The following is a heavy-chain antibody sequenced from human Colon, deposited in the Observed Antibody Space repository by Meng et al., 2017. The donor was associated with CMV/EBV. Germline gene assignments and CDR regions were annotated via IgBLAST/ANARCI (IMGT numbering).Heavy chain of an antibody. CDR2: VYYSGNT. Sequence: SETLSLTCTVSGGSISSANHYWTWIRQPPGKALEWIGYVYYSGNTYYNPSLKNRVTISIDTSKNQFSLKLSSVTAADTAVYYCARSVTNVWLAGHWFDPWGQGTLVTVSS. CDR3: ARSVTNVWLAGHWFDP. J-gene: IGHJ5*02. D-gene: IGHD3-9*01. V-gene: IGHV4-61*01. CDR1: GGSISSANHY.